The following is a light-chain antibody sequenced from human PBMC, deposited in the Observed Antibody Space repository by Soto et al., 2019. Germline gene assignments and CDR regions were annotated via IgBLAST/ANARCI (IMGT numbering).Light chain of an antibody. CDR3: SSLAGSYNLV. J-gene: IGLJ3*02. Sequence: QSALTQPGSVSGSPGQAVTISCTGASSDIGAYNYVFWYQQYPGKSPKLIIYDVFKRPSGVPARFSASKSGNTASLTITGLQTEDEADYHCSSLAGSYNLVFGGGTKVTVL. CDR1: SSDIGAYNY. V-gene: IGLV2-11*01. CDR2: DVF.